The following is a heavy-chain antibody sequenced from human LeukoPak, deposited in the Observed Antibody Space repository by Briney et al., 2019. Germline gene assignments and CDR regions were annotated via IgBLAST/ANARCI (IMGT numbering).Heavy chain of an antibody. D-gene: IGHD3-10*01. CDR2: ISSASNTI. CDR1: GFTFSSYS. J-gene: IGHJ5*02. V-gene: IGHV3-48*01. CDR3: ARDGWFGDYNWFDP. Sequence: GGSLRLSCAASGFTFSSYSMNWVRQAPGKGLDWVSYISSASNTIYYADSVKGRSTISRDNAKNSLYLQMNSLRAEDTAMYYCARDGWFGDYNWFDPWGQGTLVTVSS.